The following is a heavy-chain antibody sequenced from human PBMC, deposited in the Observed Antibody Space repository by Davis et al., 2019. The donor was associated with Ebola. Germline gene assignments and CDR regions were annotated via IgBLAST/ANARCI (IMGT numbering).Heavy chain of an antibody. D-gene: IGHD3-10*01. CDR3: ARAGMWFGALL. Sequence: MPSETLSLTCTVSGGSISSFYWSWIRQPPGKGLEWIGSIYYSGSTYYNPSLKSRVTISVDTSKNQFSLKLTSVTAADTAVYYCARAGMWFGALLWGQGTLVTVSS. CDR1: GGSISSFY. V-gene: IGHV4-59*12. J-gene: IGHJ4*02. CDR2: IYYSGST.